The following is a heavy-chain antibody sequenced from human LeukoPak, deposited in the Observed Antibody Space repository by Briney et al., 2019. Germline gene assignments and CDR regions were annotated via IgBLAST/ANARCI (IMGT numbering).Heavy chain of an antibody. CDR1: GYSISSGYY. J-gene: IGHJ5*02. Sequence: PSETLPLTCTVSGYSISSGYYWGWIRQPPGKGLEWIGSIYHSGSTYYNPSLKSRVTISVDTSKNQFSLKLSSVTAADTAVYYCARDWGPNYYDSSGYPGGHWFDPWGQGTLVTVSS. D-gene: IGHD3-22*01. CDR3: ARDWGPNYYDSSGYPGGHWFDP. CDR2: IYHSGST. V-gene: IGHV4-38-2*02.